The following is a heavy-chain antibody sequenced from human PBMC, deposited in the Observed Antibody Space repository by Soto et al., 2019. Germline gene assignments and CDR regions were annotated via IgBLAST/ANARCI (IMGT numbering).Heavy chain of an antibody. Sequence: SETLSLTCTVSGGSISSYYWSWIRQPPGKGLEWIGYIYYSGSTNYNPSLKSRVTISVDTSKNQFSLKLSSVTAADTAVYYCARDRTMTRYCSSTSCLGDWFDPWGQGTLVTVSS. J-gene: IGHJ5*02. V-gene: IGHV4-59*01. CDR2: IYYSGST. CDR1: GGSISSYY. D-gene: IGHD2-2*01. CDR3: ARDRTMTRYCSSTSCLGDWFDP.